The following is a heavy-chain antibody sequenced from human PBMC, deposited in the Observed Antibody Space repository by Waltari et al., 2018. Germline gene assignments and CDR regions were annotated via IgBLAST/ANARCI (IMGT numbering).Heavy chain of an antibody. J-gene: IGHJ4*02. V-gene: IGHV3-23*04. D-gene: IGHD3-3*01. CDR3: AKDFWTGYFDY. Sequence: EVQLVESGGDLVQPGGSLRLSCAAPGFTFSSYALSWVRQAPGKGVEWVSAISGSGGSTYYADSVKGRFTLSRDNSKNTLYLQMNSLRAGDTAVYYCAKDFWTGYFDYWGQGTLVTVSS. CDR1: GFTFSSYA. CDR2: ISGSGGST.